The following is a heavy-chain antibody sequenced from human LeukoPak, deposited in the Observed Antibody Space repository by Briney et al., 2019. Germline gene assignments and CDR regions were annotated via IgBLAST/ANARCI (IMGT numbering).Heavy chain of an antibody. V-gene: IGHV4-59*12. CDR2: IYYSGST. D-gene: IGHD3-22*01. CDR3: ARGKVVTMIVVVRGVYFDY. Sequence: SETLSLTCTVSGGSISSYYWSWIRQPPGKGLEWIGYIYYSGSTNYNPSLKSRVTISVDTSKNQFSLKLSSVTAADTAVYYCARGKVVTMIVVVRGVYFDYWGQGTLVTVSS. CDR1: GGSISSYY. J-gene: IGHJ4*02.